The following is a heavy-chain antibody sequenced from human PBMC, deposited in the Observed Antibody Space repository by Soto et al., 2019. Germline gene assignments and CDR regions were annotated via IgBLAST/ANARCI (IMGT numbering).Heavy chain of an antibody. J-gene: IGHJ3*02. Sequence: SETLSLTCTVSGGSISSYYWSWIRQPPGKGLEWIGYTYYSGSTNYNPSLKSRVTISVDTSKNQFSLKLSSVTAADTAVYYCARLEGPDCSSTSCYSDIWGQGTMVTVSS. D-gene: IGHD2-2*01. CDR3: ARLEGPDCSSTSCYSDI. V-gene: IGHV4-59*08. CDR1: GGSISSYY. CDR2: TYYSGST.